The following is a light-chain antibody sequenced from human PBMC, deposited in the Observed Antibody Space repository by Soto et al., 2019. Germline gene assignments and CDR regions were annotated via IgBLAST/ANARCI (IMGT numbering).Light chain of an antibody. CDR3: QQYGSSPLT. CDR2: DAS. CDR1: QSVSSY. V-gene: IGKV3-11*01. Sequence: EIVLTQSPATLSLSPGERATLSCRASQSVSSYLAWYQQKPGQAPRLLISDASNRATGIPARFSGSGSGTDFTLTISSLEPEDFAVYYCQQYGSSPLTFGGGTKVEIK. J-gene: IGKJ4*02.